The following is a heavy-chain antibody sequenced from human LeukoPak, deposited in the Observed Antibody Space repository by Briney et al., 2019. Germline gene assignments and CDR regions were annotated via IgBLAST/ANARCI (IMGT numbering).Heavy chain of an antibody. CDR2: FYWDDDK. Sequence: YGPTLVNPTQTLTLTCTFSGCSLSTNGGAVGWIRQPPGKALEWLALFYWDDDKRYSPSLTNRLTITNDTSKSHVVLTITNMEPVDTATYYCIYSVRYYDDSSGSPYYFDFWGQGTLVTVSS. CDR3: IYSVRYYDDSSGSPYYFDF. V-gene: IGHV2-5*02. J-gene: IGHJ4*02. D-gene: IGHD3-22*01. CDR1: GCSLSTNGGA.